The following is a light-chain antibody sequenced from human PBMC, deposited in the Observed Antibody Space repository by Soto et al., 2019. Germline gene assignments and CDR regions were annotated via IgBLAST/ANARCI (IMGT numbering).Light chain of an antibody. CDR2: DAY. J-gene: IGKJ2*01. CDR1: HSVSSSY. CDR3: QQYGSSPYT. Sequence: EIGLTQSPGTLSLSQGEISTLSCRASHSVSSSYLDWYQQKPRKDPRLLIYDAYSSATAIPDRFDGCWSGTDFTLTISSLEPEDLAVPYCQQYGSSPYTFGQGTKMEIK. V-gene: IGKV3-20*01.